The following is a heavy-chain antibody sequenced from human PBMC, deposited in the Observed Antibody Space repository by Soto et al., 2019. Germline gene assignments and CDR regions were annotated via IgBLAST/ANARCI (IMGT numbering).Heavy chain of an antibody. CDR2: IRNKADSDTT. Sequence: EVQLLESGGGLVQPGGSLSLSCEASGFTFSDLHMDWVRQAPGKGLEWVARIRNKADSDTTHYAASVKGRFTVSRDDSKSSLYLQMNSLRTEATGVYFWVRGPYNNGWYPDYWGRGTLVTVSS. D-gene: IGHD6-19*01. CDR1: GFTFSDLH. V-gene: IGHV3-72*01. CDR3: VRGPYNNGWYPDY. J-gene: IGHJ4*02.